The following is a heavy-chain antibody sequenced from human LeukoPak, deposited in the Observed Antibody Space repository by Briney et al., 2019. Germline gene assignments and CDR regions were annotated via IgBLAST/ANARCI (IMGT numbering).Heavy chain of an antibody. CDR2: INPDSGGT. Sequence: ASVKVSCKSSGYTFTGYYMHWVRQAPGQGLEWVGWINPDSGGTNYAHTFQGRVTTTRDTSIRTAYMELSRLRSDDTAAYYCGRVDDQGQYYDSSGPRNLYDYWGQGTLVTVSS. J-gene: IGHJ4*02. CDR1: GYTFTGYY. CDR3: GRVDDQGQYYDSSGPRNLYDY. V-gene: IGHV1-2*02. D-gene: IGHD3-22*01.